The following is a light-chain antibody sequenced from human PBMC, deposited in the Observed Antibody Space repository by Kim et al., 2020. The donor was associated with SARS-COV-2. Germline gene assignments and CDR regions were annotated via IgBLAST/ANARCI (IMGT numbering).Light chain of an antibody. CDR1: SVRVELYC. CDR3: QSYNRDNVL. V-gene: IGLV6-57*01. J-gene: IGLJ2*01. Sequence: GRTVPISYARTSVRVELYCVLLDQQRAEVSPTAVSYEHDQLHSGFSDRFSGYIDNSSNSVSLAISGRRTEDEGDYYCQSYNRDNVLFGGGTKVTVL. CDR2: EHD.